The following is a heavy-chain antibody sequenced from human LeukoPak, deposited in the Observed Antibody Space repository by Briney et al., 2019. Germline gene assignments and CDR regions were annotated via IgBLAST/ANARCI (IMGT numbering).Heavy chain of an antibody. J-gene: IGHJ4*02. CDR1: GFTFTNYG. CDR2: ITYDGYYK. D-gene: IGHD3-10*01. V-gene: IGHV3-30*03. Sequence: PGGSLRLSCAAPGFTFTNYGMHWVRQAPGKGLEWVALITYDGYYKYYSDSVKGRFTISSDTSKNTLYLQMNSLRAEDTAVYYCARDLSPVVRASPMGYWGQGTPVTVSS. CDR3: ARDLSPVVRASPMGY.